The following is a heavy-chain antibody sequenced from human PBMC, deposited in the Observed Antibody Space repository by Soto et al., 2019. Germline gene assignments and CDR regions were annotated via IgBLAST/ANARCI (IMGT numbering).Heavy chain of an antibody. D-gene: IGHD2-15*01. J-gene: IGHJ6*02. V-gene: IGHV6-1*01. Sequence: SQTLSLTCAISGDTVSSNSAAWTWIRQSPSRGLEWLGRTYYRSKWYSEYASSVKSRLTINPDTTKNQLSLQLRSVTPEDTAVYYCVRVRYCFGASCYYGMDVWGQGTTVTLSS. CDR3: VRVRYCFGASCYYGMDV. CDR1: GDTVSSNSAA. CDR2: TYYRSKWYS.